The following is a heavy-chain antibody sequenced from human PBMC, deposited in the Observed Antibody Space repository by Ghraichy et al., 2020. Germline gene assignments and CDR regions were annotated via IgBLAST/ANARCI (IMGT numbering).Heavy chain of an antibody. D-gene: IGHD3-16*02. V-gene: IGHV1-58*01. J-gene: IGHJ6*03. CDR1: GFTFTSSA. Sequence: SVKVSCKASGFTFTSSAVQWVRQARGQRLEWIGWIVVGSGNTNYAQKFQERVTITRDMSTSTAYMELSSLRSEDTAVYYCAADDYVWGSYRAYYYYYMDVWGKGTTVTVSS. CDR2: IVVGSGNT. CDR3: AADDYVWGSYRAYYYYYMDV.